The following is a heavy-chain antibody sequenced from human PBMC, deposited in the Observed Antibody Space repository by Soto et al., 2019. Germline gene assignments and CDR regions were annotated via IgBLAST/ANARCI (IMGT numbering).Heavy chain of an antibody. Sequence: EVQLVESGGDLVQPGGSLKLSCAASGFSISGSAIHWVRQASGKGLEWVARIRDKTNGYATGYAVSVQGRFTISRDDSKNTAFLQMNSLKTEDTAVYYCTRLDAPGDRALDIWGQGTMVTVSS. J-gene: IGHJ3*02. CDR1: GFSISGSA. CDR3: TRLDAPGDRALDI. CDR2: IRDKTNGYAT. V-gene: IGHV3-73*01.